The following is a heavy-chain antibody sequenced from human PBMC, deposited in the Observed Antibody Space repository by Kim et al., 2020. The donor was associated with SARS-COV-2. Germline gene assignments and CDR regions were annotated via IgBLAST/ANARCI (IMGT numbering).Heavy chain of an antibody. V-gene: IGHV3-30*18. CDR3: AKESYDFFYYYYGMDV. D-gene: IGHD3-3*01. J-gene: IGHJ6*02. Sequence: GGSLRLSCAASGFTFSSYGMHWVRQAPGKGLEWVAVISYDGSNKYYADSVKGRFTISRDNSKNTLYLQMNSLRAEDTAVYYCAKESYDFFYYYYGMDVWGQGTPVTVSS. CDR2: ISYDGSNK. CDR1: GFTFSSYG.